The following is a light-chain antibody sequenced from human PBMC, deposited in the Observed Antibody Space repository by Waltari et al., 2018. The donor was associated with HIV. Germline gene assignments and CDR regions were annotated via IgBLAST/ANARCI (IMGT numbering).Light chain of an antibody. J-gene: IGLJ2*01. CDR1: SSDLGDYAY. CDR2: EVL. Sequence: QSALPQPPSASGSPGQSVTISCTGTSSDLGDYAYVSWYQHQPGEAPKLLMCEVLNRPSGVPHRFSGSKSGNTASLTVSGLQAEDEADYYCSSYGGNSNVIFGGGTKLTVL. CDR3: SSYGGNSNVI. V-gene: IGLV2-8*01.